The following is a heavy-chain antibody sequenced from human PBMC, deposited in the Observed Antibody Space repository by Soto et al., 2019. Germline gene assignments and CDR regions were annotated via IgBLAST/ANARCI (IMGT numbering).Heavy chain of an antibody. CDR1: GGSISSYY. D-gene: IGHD3-3*01. CDR3: ARAFGVVNYYYYYGMDV. CDR2: IYYSGST. V-gene: IGHV4-59*01. Sequence: SETLSLTCTVSGGSISSYYWSWIRQPPGKGLEWIGYIYYSGSTNYNPSLKSRVTISVDTSKNQFSLKLSSVTAADTAVYYCARAFGVVNYYYYYGMDVWGQGTTVTVSS. J-gene: IGHJ6*02.